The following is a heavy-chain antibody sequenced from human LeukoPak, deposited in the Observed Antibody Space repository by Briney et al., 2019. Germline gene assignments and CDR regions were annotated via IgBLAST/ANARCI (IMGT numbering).Heavy chain of an antibody. Sequence: SVKVSCKASGGTFSSYAISWVRQAPGQGLEWMGGIIPIFGTANYAQKFQGRVTITADESTSTAYMELSSLRSEDTAVYYCAIARGYGYGYTSSFDYWGQGTLVTVSS. D-gene: IGHD5-18*01. CDR2: IIPIFGTA. V-gene: IGHV1-69*13. J-gene: IGHJ4*02. CDR3: AIARGYGYGYTSSFDY. CDR1: GGTFSSYA.